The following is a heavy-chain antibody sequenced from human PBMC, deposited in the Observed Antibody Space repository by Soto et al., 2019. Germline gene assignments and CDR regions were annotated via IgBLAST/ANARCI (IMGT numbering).Heavy chain of an antibody. V-gene: IGHV4-30-4*01. D-gene: IGHD3-16*02. CDR3: AREMITFGGVIARYYYYGMDV. CDR1: GGSISSGDYY. Sequence: SETLSLTCTVSGGSISSGDYYWSWIRQPPGKGLEWIGYIYYSGSTYYNPSLKSRVTISVDTSKNQFSLKLSSVTAADTAVYYCAREMITFGGVIARYYYYGMDVWGQGTTVTVSS. J-gene: IGHJ6*02. CDR2: IYYSGST.